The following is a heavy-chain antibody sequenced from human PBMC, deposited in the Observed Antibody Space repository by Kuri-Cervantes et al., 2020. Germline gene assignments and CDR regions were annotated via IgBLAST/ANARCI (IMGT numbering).Heavy chain of an antibody. V-gene: IGHV3-30-3*01. Sequence: GESLKISCAASGFTFSSYAMHWVRQAPGKGLEWVAVISYDGSNKYYADSVKGRFTIPRDNSKNTLYLQMNSLRAEDTAVYYCARDGYYYDSSGHYYYYGMDVWGQGTTVTVSS. J-gene: IGHJ6*02. D-gene: IGHD3-22*01. CDR1: GFTFSSYA. CDR2: ISYDGSNK. CDR3: ARDGYYYDSSGHYYYYGMDV.